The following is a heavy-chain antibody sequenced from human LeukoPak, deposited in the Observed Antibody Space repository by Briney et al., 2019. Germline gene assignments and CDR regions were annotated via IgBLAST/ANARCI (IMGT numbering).Heavy chain of an antibody. Sequence: SETLSLTCSVSGGSIKTNAYYWGWIRQAPGKGLEWIGTVFYSGSAYYSPSLRNRVTISVDTSKNQFSLNLTSVTAADTAVYFCANYEGYHYFVNSGYSVSWGQGTLVTVSS. D-gene: IGHD3-22*01. V-gene: IGHV4-39*01. CDR3: ANYEGYHYFVNSGYSVS. CDR2: VFYSGSA. CDR1: GGSIKTNAYY. J-gene: IGHJ5*02.